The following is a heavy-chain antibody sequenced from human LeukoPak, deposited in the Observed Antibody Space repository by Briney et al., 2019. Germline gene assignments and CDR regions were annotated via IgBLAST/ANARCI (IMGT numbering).Heavy chain of an antibody. CDR2: IYPGDSDT. J-gene: IGHJ4*02. V-gene: IGHV5-51*01. Sequence: GESLKISCKGSGYSFTSYWIGWVRQMPGKGLEWMGIIYPGDSDTRYSPSFQGQVTISADKSISTAYLQWSSPKASDTAMYYCATSGVGYCGGDCYADWGQGTLVTVSS. CDR3: ATSGVGYCGGDCYAD. CDR1: GYSFTSYW. D-gene: IGHD2-21*02.